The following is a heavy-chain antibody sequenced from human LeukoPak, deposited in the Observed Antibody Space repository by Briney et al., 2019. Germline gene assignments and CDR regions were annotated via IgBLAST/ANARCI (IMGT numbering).Heavy chain of an antibody. CDR1: GGSISSYY. V-gene: IGHV4-59*01. D-gene: IGHD2-2*01. Sequence: PSETLSLTCTVSGGSISSYYWSWIRQPPGKGLEWIGYIYYSGSTNYNPSLKSRVTISVDTSKNQFSLKLSSVTAADTAVYYCARGVVIVPASFDYWGQRTLVTVSS. J-gene: IGHJ4*02. CDR2: IYYSGST. CDR3: ARGVVIVPASFDY.